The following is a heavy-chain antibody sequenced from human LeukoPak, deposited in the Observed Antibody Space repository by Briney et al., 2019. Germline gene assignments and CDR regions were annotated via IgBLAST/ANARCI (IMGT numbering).Heavy chain of an antibody. CDR3: ARDHYGEPNNWFDP. D-gene: IGHD4-17*01. CDR1: GGTFSSYA. J-gene: IGHJ5*02. V-gene: IGHV1-69*13. CDR2: IIPIFGTA. Sequence: EASVKDSCKASGGTFSSYAISWVRQAPGQGLEWMGGIIPIFGTANYAQKFQGRVTITADESTSTAYMELSSLRSEDTAVYYCARDHYGEPNNWFDPWGQGTLVTVSS.